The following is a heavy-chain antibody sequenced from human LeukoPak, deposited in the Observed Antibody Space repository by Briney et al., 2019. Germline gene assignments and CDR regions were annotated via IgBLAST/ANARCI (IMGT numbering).Heavy chain of an antibody. J-gene: IGHJ4*02. CDR1: GFTFSSYA. Sequence: PGGSLRLSCAASGFTFSSYAMHWVRQAPGKGLEWVAVISYDGSNKYYADSVKGRFTISRDNSKNTLYLQMNSLRAEDTAVYYCARGDFWSGSYFDYWGQGTLVTVSS. V-gene: IGHV3-30*04. CDR2: ISYDGSNK. CDR3: ARGDFWSGSYFDY. D-gene: IGHD3-3*01.